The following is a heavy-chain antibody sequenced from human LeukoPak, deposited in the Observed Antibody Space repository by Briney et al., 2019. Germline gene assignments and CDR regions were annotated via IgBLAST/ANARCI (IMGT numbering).Heavy chain of an antibody. D-gene: IGHD2-2*01. CDR1: GGTFSSYA. CDR2: IIPIFGTA. CDR3: ARGSVVVPAAIPYYYYYMDV. V-gene: IGHV1-69*01. Sequence: GASVKVSCKASGGTFSSYAISWVRQAPGQGLEWMGGIIPIFGTANYAQKFQGRVTITADESTSTAYMELSSLRSEDTAVYYCARGSVVVPAAIPYYYYYMDVWGKGITVTDSS. J-gene: IGHJ6*03.